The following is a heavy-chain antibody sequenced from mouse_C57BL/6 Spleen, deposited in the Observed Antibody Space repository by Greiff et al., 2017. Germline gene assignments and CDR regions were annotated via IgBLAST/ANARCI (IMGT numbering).Heavy chain of an antibody. J-gene: IGHJ4*01. V-gene: IGHV1-59*01. Sequence: QVQLKQPGAELVRPGTSVKLSCKASGYTFTSYWMHWVKQRPGQGLEWIGVIDPSDSYTNYNQKFKGKATLTVDTSSSTAYMQLSSLTSEDSAVYYCASNWDGAMDYWGQGTSVTVSS. D-gene: IGHD4-1*01. CDR2: IDPSDSYT. CDR1: GYTFTSYW. CDR3: ASNWDGAMDY.